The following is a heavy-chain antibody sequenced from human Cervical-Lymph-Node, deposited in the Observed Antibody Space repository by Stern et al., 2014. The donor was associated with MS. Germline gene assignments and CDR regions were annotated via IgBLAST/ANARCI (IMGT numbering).Heavy chain of an antibody. CDR3: VRALRDSDRHIAFDI. Sequence: VHLVESGSELKKPGASVTVSCKASGYSFSRYALNWVRQAPGQRLEWMGWINTNTGKPTYVQGFTGRFVFSLDTSVSTAYLQITSVRADDTAMYYCVRALRDSDRHIAFDIWGQGTLVTVSS. D-gene: IGHD3-9*01. CDR1: GYSFSRYA. V-gene: IGHV7-4-1*02. J-gene: IGHJ3*02. CDR2: INTNTGKP.